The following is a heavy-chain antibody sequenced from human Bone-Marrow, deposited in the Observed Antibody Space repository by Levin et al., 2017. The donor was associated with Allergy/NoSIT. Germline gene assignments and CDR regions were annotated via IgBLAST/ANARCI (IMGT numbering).Heavy chain of an antibody. CDR3: ASSYRQTLWDY. CDR2: INEDGSEN. Sequence: PGGSLRLSCAASGFTFSRYWMSWVRQAPGKGLEWVANINEDGSENYYVDSVKGRFTIPRDNAKNSLYLQMNSLRAEDTAVYYCASSYRQTLWDYWGQGTLVTVSS. D-gene: IGHD4-23*01. V-gene: IGHV3-7*01. CDR1: GFTFSRYW. J-gene: IGHJ4*02.